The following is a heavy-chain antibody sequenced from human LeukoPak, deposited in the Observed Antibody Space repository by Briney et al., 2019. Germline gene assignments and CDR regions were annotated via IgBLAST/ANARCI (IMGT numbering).Heavy chain of an antibody. Sequence: ASVKVSCKASGYTFTSYDINWVRQATGQGLEWMGWMNPNSGNPGYAQKFQGRVTITRNTSISTAYMELSSLRSEDTAVYYCARGYYYGSGSYFYWFDPWGQGTLVTVSS. D-gene: IGHD3-10*01. CDR1: GYTFTSYD. V-gene: IGHV1-8*03. CDR2: MNPNSGNP. CDR3: ARGYYYGSGSYFYWFDP. J-gene: IGHJ5*02.